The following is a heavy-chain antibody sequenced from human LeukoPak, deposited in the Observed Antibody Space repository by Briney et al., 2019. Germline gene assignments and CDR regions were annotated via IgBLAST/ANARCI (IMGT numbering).Heavy chain of an antibody. Sequence: SETLSLTCTVSGGSISSYYWSWIRQPPGKGLEWIGYIYYSGSTNYNPSLKSRVTISVDTSKNQFSLKLSSVTAADTAVYYCARDVPLGGFDYWGQGTLVTVSS. CDR1: GGSISSYY. V-gene: IGHV4-59*01. D-gene: IGHD3-16*01. J-gene: IGHJ4*02. CDR2: IYYSGST. CDR3: ARDVPLGGFDY.